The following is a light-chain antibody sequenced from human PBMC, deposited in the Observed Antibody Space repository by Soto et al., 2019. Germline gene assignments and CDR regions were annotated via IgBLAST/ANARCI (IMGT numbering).Light chain of an antibody. Sequence: DIQMTRSPSTLSAFVGDRVTITCRASQNIRGWLAWYQQRPGKAPDLLIFEASRLEGGVPSRFSGSGSGTEFTLTIDSLQPDDFATYYCQQYDSYSPTFGQGTRVEFK. V-gene: IGKV1-5*01. J-gene: IGKJ1*01. CDR2: EAS. CDR3: QQYDSYSPT. CDR1: QNIRGW.